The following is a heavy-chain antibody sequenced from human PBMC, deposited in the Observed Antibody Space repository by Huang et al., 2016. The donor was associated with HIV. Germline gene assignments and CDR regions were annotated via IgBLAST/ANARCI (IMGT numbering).Heavy chain of an antibody. CDR3: VRDPRIQSWLNYFDY. D-gene: IGHD3-22*01. V-gene: IGHV3-74*01. CDR2: INSDWSSS. J-gene: IGHJ4*02. CDR1: GFTFSSYW. Sequence: EVQLVESGGGLVQPGGSLRLSCAASGFTFSSYWMHWVRQAPGEGLVWVSRINSDWSSSGYADSVKGRFTISRDNAKNTLYLQMNSLRAEDTAVYYCVRDPRIQSWLNYFDYWGQGTLVSVSS.